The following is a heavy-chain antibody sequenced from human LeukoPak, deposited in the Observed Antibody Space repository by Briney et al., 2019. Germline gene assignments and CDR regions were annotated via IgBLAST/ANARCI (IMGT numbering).Heavy chain of an antibody. V-gene: IGHV1-18*04. CDR2: ISPYNGNT. D-gene: IGHD6-19*01. Sequence: ASVKVSCKASGYTFINYYMHWVRQAPGQGLEWMGWISPYNGNTRYAQKFQGRVAMTTDTSTTTAYMELRGLRFNDTAVYYCARAGPGSGWYFDYWGQGTLVTVSS. CDR3: ARAGPGSGWYFDY. J-gene: IGHJ4*02. CDR1: GYTFINYY.